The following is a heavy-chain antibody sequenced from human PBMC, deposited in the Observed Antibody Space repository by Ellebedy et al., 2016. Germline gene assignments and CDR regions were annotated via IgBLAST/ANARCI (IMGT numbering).Heavy chain of an antibody. CDR2: MNPNSGNT. Sequence: ASVKVSXXASGYTFTSYDINWVRQASGHGLEWMGWMNPNSGNTGYAQKFQGRVTMTTDTSTSTAYMELRSLRSDDTAVYYCASRYSSSPDAGGYYYYMDVWGKGTTVTVSS. V-gene: IGHV1-8*01. J-gene: IGHJ6*03. CDR3: ASRYSSSPDAGGYYYYMDV. D-gene: IGHD6-6*01. CDR1: GYTFTSYD.